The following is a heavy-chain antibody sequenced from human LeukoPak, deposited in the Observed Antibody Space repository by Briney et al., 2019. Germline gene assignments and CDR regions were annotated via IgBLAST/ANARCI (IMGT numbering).Heavy chain of an antibody. D-gene: IGHD6-13*01. CDR3: AREVAGAGRDFDY. CDR1: GFSFSSYA. CDR2: NSGSGGST. Sequence: GGSLRLSCAASGFSFSSYAMSWVRQAPGKGLEWVSGNSGSGGSTYYADSVKGRFTISRDNSKNTLYLQMNSLRAEDTAVYYCAREVAGAGRDFDYWGQGTLVTVSS. J-gene: IGHJ4*02. V-gene: IGHV3-23*01.